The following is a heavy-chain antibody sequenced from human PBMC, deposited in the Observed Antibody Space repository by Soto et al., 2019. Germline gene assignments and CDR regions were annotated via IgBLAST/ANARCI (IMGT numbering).Heavy chain of an antibody. CDR2: IYYSGST. CDR3: ARRLYYDSSGFEGGGMDV. Sequence: SEMLSLTCTVSGGSISSSSYYWGWIRQPPGKGLEWIGSIYYSGSTYYNPSLKSRVTISVDTSKNQFSLKLSSVTAADTAVYYCARRLYYDSSGFEGGGMDVWGQGTTVTVSS. J-gene: IGHJ6*02. D-gene: IGHD3-22*01. CDR1: GGSISSSSYY. V-gene: IGHV4-39*01.